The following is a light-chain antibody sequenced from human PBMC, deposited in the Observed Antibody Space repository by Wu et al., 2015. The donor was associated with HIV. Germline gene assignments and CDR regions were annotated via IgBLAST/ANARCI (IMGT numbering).Light chain of an antibody. J-gene: IGKJ1*01. CDR3: QQSYSAPPWT. Sequence: DIQMTQSPISLSASVGDRVTITCRASQTISSYLNWYQQKPGKAPKLLIYAASSLQSGVPSRFSGSGSGTDFTLTISSLQPEDFATYYCQQSYSAPPWTFGQGTKVEIK. CDR1: QTISSY. V-gene: IGKV1-39*01. CDR2: AAS.